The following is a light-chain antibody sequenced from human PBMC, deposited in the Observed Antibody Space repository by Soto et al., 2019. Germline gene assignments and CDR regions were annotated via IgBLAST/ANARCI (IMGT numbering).Light chain of an antibody. CDR2: DAS. Sequence: DIQMTHSPSTLSPSSGDIVTITCPASQSISSWLAWYKQKPGKAPKLLIYDASSLESGVPSRFSGSGSGTEFTLTISSLQPDDFATYYCQQYNSYSRTFGQGTKVDIX. V-gene: IGKV1-5*01. CDR3: QQYNSYSRT. J-gene: IGKJ1*01. CDR1: QSISSW.